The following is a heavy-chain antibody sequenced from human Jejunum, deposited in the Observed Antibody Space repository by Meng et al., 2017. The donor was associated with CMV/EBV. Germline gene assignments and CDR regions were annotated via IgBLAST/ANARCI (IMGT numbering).Heavy chain of an antibody. J-gene: IGHJ4*02. CDR2: FYSSDTY. D-gene: IGHD1-26*01. CDR3: ARGPGASTREGFDY. V-gene: IGHV4-4*07. Sequence: QVEVQGSGPGLLKPSETLSLTCTVSGGSVNNYYWSWIRQSAGKGLEWIGRFYSSDTYNYHPSLDSRVTMSLDTSKNQFSLNLRSVTAADTATYYCARGPGASTREGFDYWGLGTLVTVSS. CDR1: GGSVNNYY.